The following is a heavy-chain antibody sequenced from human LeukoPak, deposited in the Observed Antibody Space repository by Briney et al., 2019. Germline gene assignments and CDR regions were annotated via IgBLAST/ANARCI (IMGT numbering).Heavy chain of an antibody. CDR3: ARGDIVVVPATPSGFDP. Sequence: ASVKVSCKASGGTFSSYAISWVRQAPGQRLEWMGWINAGNGNTKYSQKFQGRVTITRDTSASTAYMELSSLRSEDTAVYYCARGDIVVVPATPSGFDPWGQGTPVTVSS. J-gene: IGHJ5*02. V-gene: IGHV1-3*01. CDR1: GGTFSSYA. CDR2: INAGNGNT. D-gene: IGHD2-2*01.